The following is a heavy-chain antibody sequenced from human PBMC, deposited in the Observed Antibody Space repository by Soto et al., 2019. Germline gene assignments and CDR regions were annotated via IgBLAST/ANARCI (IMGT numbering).Heavy chain of an antibody. Sequence: SSETLSLTCAVSGDSISSVNWWSWVRQSPGQGLEWIGDIYHTGITSYNPSLKSRVTMSVDTSKSQFSLKLTSVTAADTAVYYCARGEDAFFYYGLDVWGQGITVTVSS. CDR1: GDSISSVNW. CDR2: IYHTGIT. CDR3: ARGEDAFFYYGLDV. J-gene: IGHJ6*02. V-gene: IGHV4-4*02.